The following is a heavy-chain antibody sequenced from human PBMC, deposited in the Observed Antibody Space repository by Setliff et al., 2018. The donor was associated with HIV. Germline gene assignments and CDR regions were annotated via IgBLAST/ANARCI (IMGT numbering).Heavy chain of an antibody. CDR1: GYSISSGYY. D-gene: IGHD4-17*01. V-gene: IGHV4-38-2*01. CDR3: ARGGPTVAFGLDA. CDR2: IYHHGTT. J-gene: IGHJ6*02. Sequence: PSETLSLTCAVSGYSISSGYYWGWIRQHPGKGLEWIGNIYHHGTTYYYPSLKGRVTISLDTSNNQFSLNLNSVTAADTAVYYCARGGPTVAFGLDAWGQGTTVTVSS.